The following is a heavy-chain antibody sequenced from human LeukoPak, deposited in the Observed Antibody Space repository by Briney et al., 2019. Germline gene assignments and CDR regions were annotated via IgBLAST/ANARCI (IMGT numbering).Heavy chain of an antibody. Sequence: SETLSLTCTVSGASISNYYWSWIRQPPGKGLEWIAYIYYSGTTNYNPSLKSRVTISVDTSKNQFSLKLSSVTAADTAVYYCAREVTMVRGVITEAGTDAFDIWGQGTMVTVSS. J-gene: IGHJ3*02. CDR1: GASISNYY. D-gene: IGHD3-10*01. CDR2: IYYSGTT. CDR3: AREVTMVRGVITEAGTDAFDI. V-gene: IGHV4-59*01.